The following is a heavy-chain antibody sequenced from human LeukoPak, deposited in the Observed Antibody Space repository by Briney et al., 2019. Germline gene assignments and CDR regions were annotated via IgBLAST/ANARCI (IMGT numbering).Heavy chain of an antibody. CDR2: ISYDGSNK. D-gene: IGHD3-22*01. CDR1: GFTFSSYA. Sequence: QPGGSLRLSCAASGFTFSSYAMHWVRRAPGKGLEWVAVISYDGSNKYYADSVKGRFTISRDNSKNTLYLQMNSLRAEDTAVYYCARDRDSSGYLYYFDYWGQGTLVTVSS. J-gene: IGHJ4*02. V-gene: IGHV3-30-3*01. CDR3: ARDRDSSGYLYYFDY.